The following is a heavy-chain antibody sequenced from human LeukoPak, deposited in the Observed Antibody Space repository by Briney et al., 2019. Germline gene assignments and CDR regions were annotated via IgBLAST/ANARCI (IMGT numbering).Heavy chain of an antibody. J-gene: IGHJ4*02. CDR3: ARAHPYGDYGVYFDY. Sequence: ASVKVSCKASGHTFTSYYMHWVRQAPGQGLEWMGIINPSGGSTSYAQKFQGRVTMTRDTSTSTVYMELSSLRSEDTAVYYCARAHPYGDYGVYFDYWGQGTLVTVSS. D-gene: IGHD4-17*01. CDR1: GHTFTSYY. V-gene: IGHV1-46*01. CDR2: INPSGGST.